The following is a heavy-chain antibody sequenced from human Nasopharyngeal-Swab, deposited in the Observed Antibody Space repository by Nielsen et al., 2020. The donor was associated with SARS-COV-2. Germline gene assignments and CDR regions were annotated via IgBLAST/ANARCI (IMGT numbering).Heavy chain of an antibody. D-gene: IGHD6-13*01. V-gene: IGHV3-23*01. Sequence: VRQAPGKGLEWVSTLSGTGESTYYADSVTGRFAISRDNSNNTLYLQMHGLRAEDTAIYFCAKAWAAAGLSFYYYMDARGKGTTVTV. CDR3: AKAWAAAGLSFYYYMDA. CDR2: LSGTGEST. J-gene: IGHJ6*03.